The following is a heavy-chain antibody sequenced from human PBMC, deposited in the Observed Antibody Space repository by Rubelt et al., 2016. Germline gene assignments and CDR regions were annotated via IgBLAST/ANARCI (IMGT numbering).Heavy chain of an antibody. D-gene: IGHD3-10*01. CDR1: GFTFSSYS. V-gene: IGHV3-21*01. CDR2: ISSSSSYI. CDR3: ARDYGSGSYEDY. J-gene: IGHJ4*02. Sequence: EVQLVESGGGLVKPGGSLRLSCAASGFTFSSYSMNWVRQAPGKGLEWVSSISSSSSYIYYAVSVDGRFTISRDNAKNSLYLQMNSLRAEDTAVDYCARDYGSGSYEDYWGQGTLVTVSS.